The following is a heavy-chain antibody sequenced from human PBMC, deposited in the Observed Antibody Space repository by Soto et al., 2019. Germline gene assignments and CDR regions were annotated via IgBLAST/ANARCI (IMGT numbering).Heavy chain of an antibody. CDR3: ARGAPRPRDVPTYFHS. V-gene: IGHV4-30-4*08. Sequence: TLSLTCSVYGDSMTSVVYYWSWVRHHPGKGLEWVGSIYYTGDTYFNPSLKSRITVSMDTSKNEFSLKLTSVTSADTAVYFCARGAPRPRDVPTYFHSWGQGTLVTVSS. CDR1: GDSMTSVVYY. J-gene: IGHJ4*02. CDR2: IYYTGDT.